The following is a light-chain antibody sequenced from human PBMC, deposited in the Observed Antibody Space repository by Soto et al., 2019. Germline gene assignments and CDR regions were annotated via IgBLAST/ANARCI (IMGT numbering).Light chain of an antibody. V-gene: IGLV3-1*01. CDR3: HAWDINTVV. CDR1: KLGNKY. J-gene: IGLJ2*01. CDR2: QDI. Sequence: SYELTQPPSVSVSPGQTANITCSGDKLGNKYACWYQQKPGQSPVLVIYQDIKRPSGIPDRFSGSNSGNTATLTISGTQAMDDADYFCHAWDINTVVFGGGTKLTVL.